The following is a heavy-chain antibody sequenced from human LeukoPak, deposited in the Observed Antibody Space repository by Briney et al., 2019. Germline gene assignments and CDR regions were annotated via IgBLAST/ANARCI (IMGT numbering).Heavy chain of an antibody. CDR1: GGSFSDYY. D-gene: IGHD5-12*01. V-gene: IGHV4-34*01. CDR2: INHSGST. Sequence: PSETLSLTCAVYGGSFSDYYWSWIRQPPGKGLEWIGEINHSGSTNYNPSLKSRVTISVDTSKNQFSLKLSSVTAADTAVYYCAREGKIVATILDYWGQGTLVTVSS. CDR3: AREGKIVATILDY. J-gene: IGHJ4*02.